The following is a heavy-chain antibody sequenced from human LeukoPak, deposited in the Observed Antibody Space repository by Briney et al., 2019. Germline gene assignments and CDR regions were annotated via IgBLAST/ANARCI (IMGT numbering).Heavy chain of an antibody. J-gene: IGHJ6*03. CDR1: GFTVSSNY. Sequence: GGSLRLSCAASGFTVSSNYMSWVRQAPGKGLEWVSTINDRGIATYYADSVKGRFTISRDNSKNTLSLQVSSLRAEDTAIYYCAKGLKTAVGPYEGYHYYMDVWGKGTTVTVSS. CDR3: AKGLKTAVGPYEGYHYYMDV. CDR2: INDRGIAT. V-gene: IGHV3-23*01. D-gene: IGHD5-18*01.